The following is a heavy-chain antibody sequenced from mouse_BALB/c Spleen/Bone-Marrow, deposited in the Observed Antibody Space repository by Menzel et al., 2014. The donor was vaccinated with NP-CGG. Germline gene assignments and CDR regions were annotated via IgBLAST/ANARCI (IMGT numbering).Heavy chain of an antibody. CDR2: IDPANGNT. V-gene: IGHV14-3*02. J-gene: IGHJ3*01. CDR1: GFNIKDTY. Sequence: EVQLQQSGAELVKPGASVKLSCTASGFNIKDTYMHWVKQRPEQRLALIGRIDPANGNTKYDPKFQDKATIAADTSTNTAFLQLSSLPSEDAAVYCCTSCYGYRFTYWGQGTLVTVSA. CDR3: TSCYGYRFTY. D-gene: IGHD2-9*01.